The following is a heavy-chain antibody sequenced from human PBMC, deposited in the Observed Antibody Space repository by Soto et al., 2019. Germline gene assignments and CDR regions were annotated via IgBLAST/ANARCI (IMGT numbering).Heavy chain of an antibody. CDR3: AKDRELYYYDSSGLT. J-gene: IGHJ5*02. Sequence: QAPGKGLEWVAVISYDGSNKYYADSVKGRFTISRDNSKNTLYLQMNSLRAEDTAVYYCAKDRELYYYDSSGLTWGQGTLVTVSS. V-gene: IGHV3-30*18. D-gene: IGHD3-22*01. CDR2: ISYDGSNK.